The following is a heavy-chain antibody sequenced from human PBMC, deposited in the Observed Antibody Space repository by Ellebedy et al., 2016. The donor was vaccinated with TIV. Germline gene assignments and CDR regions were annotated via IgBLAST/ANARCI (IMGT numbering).Heavy chain of an antibody. CDR3: TTEGLLWFGESRPSPGP. CDR2: IKSKTDGGTT. D-gene: IGHD3-10*01. Sequence: GESLKISCAASGFTFSNAWMSWVRQAPGKGLEWAGRIKSKTDGGTTDYAAPVKGRFTISRDDSKNTLYLQMNSLKTEDTAVYYCTTEGLLWFGESRPSPGPWGQGTLVTVSS. V-gene: IGHV3-15*01. CDR1: GFTFSNAW. J-gene: IGHJ5*02.